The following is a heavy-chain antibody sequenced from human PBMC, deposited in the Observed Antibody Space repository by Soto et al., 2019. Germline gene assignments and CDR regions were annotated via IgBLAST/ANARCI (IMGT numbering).Heavy chain of an antibody. CDR1: GYTFTSYD. CDR2: MDPNSGST. J-gene: IGHJ6*02. CDR3: ARARQFDFWMNGLDV. D-gene: IGHD3-3*01. V-gene: IGHV1-8*01. Sequence: QAQLVQSGAEVKKPGASVKVSCKASGYTFTSYDINWVRQAPGQGLEWLGWMDPNSGSTGYAQNFQGRVTMTRNISINTAHMDLSSLRSEDTAVYSCARARQFDFWMNGLDVLGQGTTVTVS.